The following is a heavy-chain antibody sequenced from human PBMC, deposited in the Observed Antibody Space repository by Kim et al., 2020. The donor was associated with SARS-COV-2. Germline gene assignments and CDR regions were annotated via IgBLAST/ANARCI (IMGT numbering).Heavy chain of an antibody. V-gene: IGHV4-59*01. Sequence: SETLSLTCTVSGGSISSYYWSWIRQPPGKGLEWIGYIYYNGSTNYNPSLKSRVTISVDTSKNQFSLKLSSVTAADTAVYYCAREDRSGGRGYWFDPWGQGTLVTVSS. CDR2: IYYNGST. CDR1: GGSISSYY. D-gene: IGHD2-15*01. J-gene: IGHJ5*02. CDR3: AREDRSGGRGYWFDP.